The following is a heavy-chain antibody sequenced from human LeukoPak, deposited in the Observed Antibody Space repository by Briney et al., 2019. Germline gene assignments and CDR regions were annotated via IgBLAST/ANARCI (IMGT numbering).Heavy chain of an antibody. CDR1: RFTFSSYS. D-gene: IGHD3-10*01. J-gene: IGHJ4*02. CDR3: GPTYGQAFDF. V-gene: IGHV3-21*01. Sequence: GGSLRLSCAASRFTFSSYSMNWVRQAPGKGLEWVSSISSSSSYIYYADSVKGRFTISRDNAKNSLFLQMDSLRDDDTAVYARGPTYGQAFDFWGQGTLVTVSS. CDR2: ISSSSSYI.